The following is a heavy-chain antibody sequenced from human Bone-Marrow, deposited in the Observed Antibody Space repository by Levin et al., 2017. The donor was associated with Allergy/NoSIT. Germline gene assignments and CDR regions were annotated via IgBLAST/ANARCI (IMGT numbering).Heavy chain of an antibody. Sequence: GESLKISCAASGFTLNSYSMNWVRQAPAKGLEWISYISSGSTTIYYADSVKGRFTISRDNARNSLFLQMDSLRVADTAVYYCATDAQLWTRDYSHNYNGMDVRGQGTTVTVSS. D-gene: IGHD2-21*01. CDR1: GFTLNSYS. CDR3: ATDAQLWTRDYSHNYNGMDV. J-gene: IGHJ6*02. CDR2: ISSGSTTI. V-gene: IGHV3-48*01.